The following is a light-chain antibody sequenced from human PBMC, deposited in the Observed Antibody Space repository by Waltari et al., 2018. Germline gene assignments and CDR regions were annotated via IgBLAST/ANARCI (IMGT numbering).Light chain of an antibody. CDR2: GAS. CDR3: QVYGSSPLT. V-gene: IGKV3-20*01. CDR1: QSVFSSY. Sequence: EIVMTQSPATLSVSPGETATFSCRATQSVFSSYIGWYQQTPGQAPRLLIYGASNRATDIPDRFSGSGSGTDFTLTISRLEPEDFAVYYCQVYGSSPLTFGGGTKVEI. J-gene: IGKJ4*01.